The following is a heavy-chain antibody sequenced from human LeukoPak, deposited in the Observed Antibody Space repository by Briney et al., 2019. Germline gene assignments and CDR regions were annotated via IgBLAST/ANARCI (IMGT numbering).Heavy chain of an antibody. CDR3: ARSNYVWGSYRYPLDY. Sequence: ASVKVSCKASGYTFTNYYMHWVRQAPGQGLEWMGIINPSGGSTSYAQKFQGRVTMTRDMSTSTVYMELSRLRSDDTAVYYCARSNYVWGSYRYPLDYWGQGTLVTVSS. V-gene: IGHV1-46*01. CDR2: INPSGGST. J-gene: IGHJ4*02. D-gene: IGHD3-16*02. CDR1: GYTFTNYY.